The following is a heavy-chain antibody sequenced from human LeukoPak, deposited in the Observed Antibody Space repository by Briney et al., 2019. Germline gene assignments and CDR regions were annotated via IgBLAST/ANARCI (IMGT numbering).Heavy chain of an antibody. CDR3: ASPYSGYLID. CDR1: GGSISSSSYY. D-gene: IGHD5-12*01. V-gene: IGHV4-39*01. J-gene: IGHJ4*02. Sequence: PSETLSLTCTVSGGSISSSSYYWGWIRQPPGTGLEWIGSIYYSGSTYYNPSLKSRVTISVDTSKNQFSLKLSSVTAADTAVYYCASPYSGYLIDWGQGTLVTVSS. CDR2: IYYSGST.